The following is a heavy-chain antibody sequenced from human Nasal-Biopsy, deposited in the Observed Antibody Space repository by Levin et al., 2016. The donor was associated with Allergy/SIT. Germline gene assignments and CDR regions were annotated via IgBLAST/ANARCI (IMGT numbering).Heavy chain of an antibody. V-gene: IGHV3-30*03. CDR1: GFMLRTNV. CDR3: SRQHYFWSGYDRVVHYGMDV. D-gene: IGHD3-3*01. Sequence: GESLKISCVASGFMLRTNVMAWVRQPPGKGLEWVAGLSSDGRNKFEGDSVRGRFTVSRDTYKNALYLQMNRLRVEDSAVYYCSRQHYFWSGYDRVVHYGMDVWGHGTTVTVSS. CDR2: LSSDGRNK. J-gene: IGHJ6*02.